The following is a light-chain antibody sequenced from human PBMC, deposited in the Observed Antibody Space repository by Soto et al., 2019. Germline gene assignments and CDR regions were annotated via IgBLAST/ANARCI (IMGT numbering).Light chain of an antibody. CDR2: GAS. CDR1: QSVTNSF. J-gene: IGKJ1*01. Sequence: VLTQSPGILSLSPGERATLSCRASQSVTNSFLAWYQQKPGQAPRLLIYGASSRATGIPDRFSGSGSGTDFTLSINRLETEDFGVYYCQQYGTSPRTFGRGTKVEIK. CDR3: QQYGTSPRT. V-gene: IGKV3-20*01.